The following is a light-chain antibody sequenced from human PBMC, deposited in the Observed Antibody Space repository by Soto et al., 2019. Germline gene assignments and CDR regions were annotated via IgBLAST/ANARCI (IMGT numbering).Light chain of an antibody. CDR3: QQYHLYWT. CDR1: QRIATW. V-gene: IGKV1-5*01. CDR2: GAS. Sequence: DIQITQSPSTLSASVGDRVTITCRASQRIATWLAWYQHQPGSAPKLLIYGASTLQSGVPSRFSGSGSGAEFTLTIDNLQPEDFATYYCQQYHLYWTFGPGTKVEI. J-gene: IGKJ1*01.